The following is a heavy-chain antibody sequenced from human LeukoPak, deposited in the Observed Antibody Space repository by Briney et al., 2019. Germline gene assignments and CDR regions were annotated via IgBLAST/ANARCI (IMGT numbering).Heavy chain of an antibody. V-gene: IGHV3-30*04. J-gene: IGHJ4*02. Sequence: GRSLRLSCAASGFTFSGYAIHWVRQAPAKGLEWVAFISYDGSNKYYADSVKGRFTISRDNSKNTLYLQMNSLRAEDTAVYYCAREYSSGWEIDYWGQGTLVTVSS. D-gene: IGHD6-19*01. CDR2: ISYDGSNK. CDR3: AREYSSGWEIDY. CDR1: GFTFSGYA.